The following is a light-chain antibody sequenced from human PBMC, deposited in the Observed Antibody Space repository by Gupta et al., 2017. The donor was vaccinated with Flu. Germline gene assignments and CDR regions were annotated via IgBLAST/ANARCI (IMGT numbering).Light chain of an antibody. J-gene: IGKJ4*01. V-gene: IGKV1-12*01. CDR1: QTIYSE. Sequence: GDRVSVTCRASQTIYSEVAWYQHKAGKAPKLLIHPATTLQNGVPSRFSGSGYGTDFTLTITSLQPEDFATYYCQKAYSFPLTFGGGTKVEI. CDR2: PAT. CDR3: QKAYSFPLT.